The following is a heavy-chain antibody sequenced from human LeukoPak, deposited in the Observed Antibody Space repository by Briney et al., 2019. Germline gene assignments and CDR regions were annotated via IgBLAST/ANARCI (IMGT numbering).Heavy chain of an antibody. Sequence: PSQTLSLTCTVSGGSISSGSYYWCWIRQPAGTGLEWIGRIYTSGGTNYNPSLKSRVTISVDTSKNQFSLKLSSVTAADTAVYYCARGPYYYYYMDVWGKGTTVTVSS. CDR2: IYTSGGT. J-gene: IGHJ6*03. CDR3: ARGPYYYYYMDV. V-gene: IGHV4-61*02. CDR1: GGSISSGSYY.